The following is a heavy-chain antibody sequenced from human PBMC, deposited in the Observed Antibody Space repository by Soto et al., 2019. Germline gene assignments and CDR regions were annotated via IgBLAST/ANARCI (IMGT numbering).Heavy chain of an antibody. J-gene: IGHJ6*02. Sequence: SQTLSLTCAISGDSVSSNSAAWSWIGQSPSRGLEWLGRTYYRSKWYNDYAVSVKSRITINPDTSKNQFSLQLNSVTPEDTAVYYCARDLYSSSGSYYGMDVWGQGTTVTVSS. CDR2: TYYRSKWYN. V-gene: IGHV6-1*01. CDR1: GDSVSSNSAA. CDR3: ARDLYSSSGSYYGMDV. D-gene: IGHD6-6*01.